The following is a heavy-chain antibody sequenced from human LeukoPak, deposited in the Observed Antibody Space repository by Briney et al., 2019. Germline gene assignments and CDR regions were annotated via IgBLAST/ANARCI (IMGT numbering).Heavy chain of an antibody. CDR2: INPNNGAT. V-gene: IGHV1-2*02. Sequence: GASVQVSCKASGYTFTTCYIHWVRQAPGRGLEWMGWINPNNGATKYVQKFQGRVTMTRDTSISTVYLEVSSLRYDDMAVYYCARGGGERHVDYWGQGTLVTVSS. CDR3: ARGGGERHVDY. CDR1: GYTFTTCY. D-gene: IGHD4-17*01. J-gene: IGHJ4*02.